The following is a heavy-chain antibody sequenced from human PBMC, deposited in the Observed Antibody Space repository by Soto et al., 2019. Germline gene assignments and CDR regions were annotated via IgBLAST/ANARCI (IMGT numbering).Heavy chain of an antibody. D-gene: IGHD3-22*01. CDR1: GGSISSSSYY. CDR3: ARHMYDSSGYYYRAFDI. Sequence: QLQLQESGPGLVKPSETLSLTCTVSGGSISSSSYYWGWIRQPPGKGLEWIGSIYYSGSTYYNSSLESRVTISVDTSKNQFSLKLSSVTAADTAVYHCARHMYDSSGYYYRAFDIWGQGTMVSVSS. CDR2: IYYSGST. V-gene: IGHV4-39*01. J-gene: IGHJ3*02.